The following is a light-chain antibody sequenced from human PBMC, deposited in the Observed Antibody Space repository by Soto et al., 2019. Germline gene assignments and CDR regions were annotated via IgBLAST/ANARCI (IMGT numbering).Light chain of an antibody. CDR2: KAS. V-gene: IGKV1-5*03. J-gene: IGKJ1*01. CDR3: QHYNSYSEG. Sequence: DIQMTQSPSTLSGSVGDRVTITCRASQTISSWLAWYQQKPGKAPKLLIYKASTLKSGVPSRFSGSGSGTEFTITISSLQPDDFATYYCQHYNSYSEGFGQGTKVDIK. CDR1: QTISSW.